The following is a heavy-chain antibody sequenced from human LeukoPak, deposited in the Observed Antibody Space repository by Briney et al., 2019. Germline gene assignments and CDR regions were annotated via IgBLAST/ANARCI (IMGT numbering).Heavy chain of an antibody. J-gene: IGHJ4*02. CDR1: GGSITSYY. CDR3: ASAEPRGIIWYPY. CDR2: IYHSGST. V-gene: IGHV4-59*12. D-gene: IGHD6-13*01. Sequence: SETLSLTCTVSGGSITSYYWNWIRQPPGKGLEWIGEIYHSGSTNYNPSLKSRVTMSVDKSKNQFSLKLSSVTAADTAVYYCASAEPRGIIWYPYWGQGTLVTVSS.